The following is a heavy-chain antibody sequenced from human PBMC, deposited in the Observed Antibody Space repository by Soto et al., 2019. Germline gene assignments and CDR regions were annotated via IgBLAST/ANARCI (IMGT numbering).Heavy chain of an antibody. CDR2: IYSGGGST. J-gene: IGHJ4*02. V-gene: IGHV3-66*01. CDR3: AREYGGAVVDY. Sequence: EVPLVESGGGLVQPGGSLRLSCAASGFTVSSNYMSWVRQAPGKGLEWVSVIYSGGGSTYYADSVKGRFTISRDNSKNTLTLQMNSLRAEDTAVYYCAREYGGAVVDYWGQGTLVTVSS. CDR1: GFTVSSNY. D-gene: IGHD1-26*01.